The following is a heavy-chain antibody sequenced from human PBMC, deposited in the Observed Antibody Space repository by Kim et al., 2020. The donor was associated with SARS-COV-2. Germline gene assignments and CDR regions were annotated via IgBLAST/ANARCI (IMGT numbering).Heavy chain of an antibody. V-gene: IGHV3-21*01. CDR3: ARLRFNYYYGMDV. Sequence: GGSLRLSCAASGFTFSSYSMNWVRQAPGKGLEWVSSISSSSSYIYYADSVKGRFTISRDNAKNSLYLQMNSLRAEDTAVYYCARLRFNYYYGMDVWGQGTTVTVSS. D-gene: IGHD3-3*01. J-gene: IGHJ6*02. CDR2: ISSSSSYI. CDR1: GFTFSSYS.